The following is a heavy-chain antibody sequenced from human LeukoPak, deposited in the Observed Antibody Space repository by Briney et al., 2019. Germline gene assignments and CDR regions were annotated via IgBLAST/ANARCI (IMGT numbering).Heavy chain of an antibody. D-gene: IGHD7-27*01. J-gene: IGHJ4*02. CDR2: ITTSDGNT. CDR3: AKDGGLWVSAHWGDS. CDR1: GFTFSSYT. Sequence: GGSLRLSCAASGFTFSSYTMSWVRQAPGKGLEWVSTITTSDGNTYYADSVKGRFTVSRNNSKNTLFLQMNSLRAEDTAVYYCAKDGGLWVSAHWGDSWGRGTLVTVSS. V-gene: IGHV3-23*01.